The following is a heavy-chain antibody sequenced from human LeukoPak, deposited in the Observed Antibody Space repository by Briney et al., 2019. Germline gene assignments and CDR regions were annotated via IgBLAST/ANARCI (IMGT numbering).Heavy chain of an antibody. Sequence: SVKVSCKASGGTFSSYAISWVRQAPGQGLEWMGGIIPIFGTANYAQKFQGRVTITTDESTSTAYMELSSLRSEDTAVYYCARDLGDYYDSSGYGAFGYWGQGTLVTVSS. J-gene: IGHJ4*02. CDR1: GGTFSSYA. V-gene: IGHV1-69*05. D-gene: IGHD3-22*01. CDR3: ARDLGDYYDSSGYGAFGY. CDR2: IIPIFGTA.